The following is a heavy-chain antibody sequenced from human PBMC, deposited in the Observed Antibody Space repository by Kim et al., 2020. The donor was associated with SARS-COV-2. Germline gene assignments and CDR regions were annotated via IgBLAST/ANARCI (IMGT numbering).Heavy chain of an antibody. CDR3: ARDRGLLYYDSSGYQYWYFDL. CDR1: GGSISSSNW. D-gene: IGHD3-22*01. V-gene: IGHV4-4*02. J-gene: IGHJ2*01. Sequence: SETLSLTCAVSGGSISSSNWWSWVRQPPGKGLEWIGEIYHSGSTNYNPSLKSRVTISVDKSKNQFSLKLSSVTAADTAVYYCARDRGLLYYDSSGYQYWYFDLWGRGTLVTVSS. CDR2: IYHSGST.